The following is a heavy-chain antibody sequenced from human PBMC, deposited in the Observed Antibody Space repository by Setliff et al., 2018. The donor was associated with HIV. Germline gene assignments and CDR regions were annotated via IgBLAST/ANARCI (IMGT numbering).Heavy chain of an antibody. CDR2: IYYSGST. Sequence: ASETLSLTCTVSGGSFTSRSYYWGWIRQPPGKGLEWIGSIYYSGSTYANPSLKSRVTISVDTSKNQFSLNLSSVTAADTAVYYCVGSTIAAAVYYYYYYMDVWGKGTTVTVSS. V-gene: IGHV4-39*01. D-gene: IGHD6-13*01. CDR3: VGSTIAAAVYYYYYYMDV. CDR1: GGSFTSRSYY. J-gene: IGHJ6*03.